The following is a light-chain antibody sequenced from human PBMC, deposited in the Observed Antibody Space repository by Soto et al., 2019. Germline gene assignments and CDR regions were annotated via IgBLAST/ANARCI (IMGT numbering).Light chain of an antibody. V-gene: IGLV1-44*01. CDR1: YSNFGSNI. Sequence: QSVLTQPPSASGTPGQRVTISCSGSYSNFGSNIVNWYQHFPGTAPKLLIYNNNKRPSGVPDRFSASKSGTSVSLAISGLQSEDEAIYYCGSWDDSLNDVLFGGGTKVTVL. CDR3: GSWDDSLNDVL. CDR2: NNN. J-gene: IGLJ2*01.